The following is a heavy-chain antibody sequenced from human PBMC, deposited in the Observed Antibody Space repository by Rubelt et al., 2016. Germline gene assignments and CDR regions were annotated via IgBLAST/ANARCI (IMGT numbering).Heavy chain of an antibody. D-gene: IGHD1-26*01. CDR2: LSGSGDTT. Sequence: GGGLVQPGGSLRLSCAASGFTFSTYAMTWVRQAPGKGLEWVSGLSGSGDTTYYADSVKGRFTISRDNSKNTLYLQMNSLGVEDTAIYYCAKTYRWELLRGGPNGFDSWGQGTLVTVSS. V-gene: IGHV3-23*01. J-gene: IGHJ5*01. CDR3: AKTYRWELLRGGPNGFDS. CDR1: GFTFSTYA.